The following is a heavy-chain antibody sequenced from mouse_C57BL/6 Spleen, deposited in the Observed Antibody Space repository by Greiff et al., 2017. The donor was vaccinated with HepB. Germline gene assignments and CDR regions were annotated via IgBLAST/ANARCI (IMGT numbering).Heavy chain of an antibody. J-gene: IGHJ4*01. CDR2: ISDGGSYT. V-gene: IGHV5-4*01. Sequence: EVKLMESGGGLVKPGGSLKLSCAASGFTFSSYAMSWVRQTPEKRLEWVATISDGGSYTYYPDNVKGRFTISRDNAKNNLYLQMSHLKSEDTAMYYCARDRGHYGSSYDYAMDYWGQGTSVTVSS. CDR1: GFTFSSYA. CDR3: ARDRGHYGSSYDYAMDY. D-gene: IGHD1-1*01.